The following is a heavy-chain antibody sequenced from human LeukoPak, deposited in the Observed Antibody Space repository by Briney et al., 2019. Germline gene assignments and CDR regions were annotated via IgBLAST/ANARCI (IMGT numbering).Heavy chain of an antibody. D-gene: IGHD1-26*01. Sequence: ASVKVSCKTSGYTFADYFIHWVRQAPGQGLEWMGRIDANSGGTEYQQKFQGRVTMTRDTSISTAYVEVNWLISDDTAIYYCARDVSSTPNWEFDYWGQGTLVTVSS. CDR3: ARDVSSTPNWEFDY. J-gene: IGHJ4*02. CDR2: IDANSGGT. V-gene: IGHV1-2*06. CDR1: GYTFADYF.